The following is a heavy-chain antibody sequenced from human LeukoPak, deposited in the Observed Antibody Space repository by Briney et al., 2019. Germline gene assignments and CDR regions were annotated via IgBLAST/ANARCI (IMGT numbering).Heavy chain of an antibody. CDR2: ISSDGTNT. V-gene: IGHV3-74*01. CDR1: GFTFSSHW. Sequence: GGSLRLSCAASGFTFSSHWMHWVRQVPGKGLVWVSRISSDGTNTTDADSVKGRFTISRDNAKNTLYLQMNSLRAEDTGVYYCARGRHYGMDVWGQGTTVTVSS. J-gene: IGHJ6*02. CDR3: ARGRHYGMDV.